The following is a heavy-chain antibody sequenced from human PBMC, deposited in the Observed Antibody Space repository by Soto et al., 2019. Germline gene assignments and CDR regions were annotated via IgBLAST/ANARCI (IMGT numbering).Heavy chain of an antibody. J-gene: IGHJ6*02. Sequence: ASVKVSCKASGYTFTGYYMHWVRQAPGQGLEWMGWINPNSGSTNYAQKFQGRVTMTRDTSISTAYMELSRLRSDDTAVYYCARDESHYYDSSSLYYYYGMDVWGQGTTVTVSS. CDR2: INPNSGST. D-gene: IGHD3-22*01. V-gene: IGHV1-2*02. CDR1: GYTFTGYY. CDR3: ARDESHYYDSSSLYYYYGMDV.